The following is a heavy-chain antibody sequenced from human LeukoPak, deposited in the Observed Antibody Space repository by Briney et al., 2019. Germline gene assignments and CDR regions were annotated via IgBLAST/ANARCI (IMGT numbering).Heavy chain of an antibody. CDR1: GFTFSQYW. V-gene: IGHV3-30*02. D-gene: IGHD1-1*01. CDR3: ARDWPGSTHHLDY. J-gene: IGHJ4*02. Sequence: GGSLRLSCAASGFTFSQYWMSWVRQAPGKGLEWVAFIRYDGGNKYYGDSVKGRFTISRDNSKNTLYLQMNSLRGEDTAIFYCARDWPGSTHHLDYWGQGTLVTVSS. CDR2: IRYDGGNK.